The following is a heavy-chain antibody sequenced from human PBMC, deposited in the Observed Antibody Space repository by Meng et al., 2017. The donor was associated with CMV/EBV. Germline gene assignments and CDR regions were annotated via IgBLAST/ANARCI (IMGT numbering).Heavy chain of an antibody. Sequence: ASVKVSCKASGYTFTSYGISWLRQAPGQGLEWMGWISAYNGNTNYAQKLQGRVTMTTDTSTSTAYMQLRSLRSDDTAVYYCARDIGGQLMVIRYYYYGMDVWGQGTTVTVSS. J-gene: IGHJ6*02. CDR3: ARDIGGQLMVIRYYYYGMDV. D-gene: IGHD3-22*01. CDR2: ISAYNGNT. V-gene: IGHV1-18*01. CDR1: GYTFTSYG.